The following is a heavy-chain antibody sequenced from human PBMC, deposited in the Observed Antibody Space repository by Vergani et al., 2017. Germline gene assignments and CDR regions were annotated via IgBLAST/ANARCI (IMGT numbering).Heavy chain of an antibody. D-gene: IGHD3-3*01. V-gene: IGHV3-23*01. CDR3: AKRPIDGDFWNGYYNWFDP. CDR2: ISGSGGST. Sequence: EVQLLESGGGLVQPGGSLRLSCAGSGFTFSSYAMSWVCQAPGKGLEWVSAISGSGGSTYYADSVKGRFTISRDNSKNTLYLQMNSLRAEDTAGYYCAKRPIDGDFWNGYYNWFDPLGQGTLVTVSS. J-gene: IGHJ5*02. CDR1: GFTFSSYA.